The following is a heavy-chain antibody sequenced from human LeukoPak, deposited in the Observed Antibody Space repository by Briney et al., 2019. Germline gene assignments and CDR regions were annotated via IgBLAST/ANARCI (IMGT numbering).Heavy chain of an antibody. Sequence: ASVMVSCKASAYSFTDYYIHWLRQAPGQGLEWMGWINPNSGGTKSAQKFQGRVTMTRDTSISTAYMELSRLRSDDTAVYYCARTARWIQLWFYYWGQGTLVTVSS. D-gene: IGHD5-18*01. CDR2: INPNSGGT. J-gene: IGHJ4*02. V-gene: IGHV1-2*02. CDR3: ARTARWIQLWFYY. CDR1: AYSFTDYY.